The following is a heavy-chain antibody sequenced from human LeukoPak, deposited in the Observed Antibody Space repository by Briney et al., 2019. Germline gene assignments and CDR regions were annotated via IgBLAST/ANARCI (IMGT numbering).Heavy chain of an antibody. V-gene: IGHV3-53*01. CDR2: IYSGGNT. J-gene: IGHJ4*02. D-gene: IGHD5-12*01. CDR1: GLTVSSNC. Sequence: PGGSLRLSCAASGLTVSSNCMSWVRQAPGKGLEWVSFIYSGGNTYYADSVKGRFTISRDNSKNTLYLQMNSLRAEDTAVYYCAKRSGYDYGYFDYWGQGTLVTVSS. CDR3: AKRSGYDYGYFDY.